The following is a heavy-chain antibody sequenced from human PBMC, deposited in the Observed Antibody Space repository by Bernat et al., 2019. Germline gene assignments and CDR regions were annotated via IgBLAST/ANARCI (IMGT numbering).Heavy chain of an antibody. Sequence: QVQLVQSGSELKKPGASVKVSCKASGYTFTTYAINWVRQAPGQGLEWIGWINTNTGNPTYAQGFTGRFVFSLDTPVSTAYLQISSLKAEDTAMYYCVRPKGWSGYYSFEYWGQGTLVTVSS. D-gene: IGHD3-3*01. CDR3: VRPKGWSGYYSFEY. CDR2: INTNTGNP. J-gene: IGHJ4*02. CDR1: GYTFTTYA. V-gene: IGHV7-4-1*02.